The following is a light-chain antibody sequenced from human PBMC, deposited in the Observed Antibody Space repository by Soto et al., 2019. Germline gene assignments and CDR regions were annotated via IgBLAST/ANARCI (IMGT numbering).Light chain of an antibody. V-gene: IGKV2-28*01. CDR1: QSPLHRNGNIY. CDR3: MNAVQTLT. CDR2: SVS. J-gene: IGKJ4*01. Sequence: EPASISCRSSQSPLHRNGNIYLDWYLQKPGQSPQLLIYSVSNRASGVPERFNGSGSGTDFTLKISRVEAEDVGIYYCMNAVQTLTFGGGTKVEI.